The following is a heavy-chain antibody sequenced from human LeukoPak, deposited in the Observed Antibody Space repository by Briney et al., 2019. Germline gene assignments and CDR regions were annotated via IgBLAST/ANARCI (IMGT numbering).Heavy chain of an antibody. V-gene: IGHV3-30*18. Sequence: GGSLRLSCAASGFTFGSYGMHWVRQAPGKGLEWVAVISYDGSNKYYADSVKGRFTISRDNSKNTLYLQMNSLRAEDTAVYYCAKDGGYGDYFDYWGQGTLVTVSS. CDR1: GFTFGSYG. J-gene: IGHJ4*02. D-gene: IGHD4-17*01. CDR2: ISYDGSNK. CDR3: AKDGGYGDYFDY.